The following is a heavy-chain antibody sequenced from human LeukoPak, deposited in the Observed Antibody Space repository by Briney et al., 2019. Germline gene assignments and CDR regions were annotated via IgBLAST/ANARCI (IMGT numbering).Heavy chain of an antibody. D-gene: IGHD6-13*01. Sequence: SGTLSLTCAVSGGSISSSNWWSWVRQPPGKGLEWIGEIYHSGSTNYNPSPKSRVTISVDKSKNQFSLKLSSVTAADTAVYYCARVPGYSSSWSLGYYYYGMDVWGQGTTVTVSS. V-gene: IGHV4-4*02. CDR2: IYHSGST. CDR1: GGSISSSNW. CDR3: ARVPGYSSSWSLGYYYYGMDV. J-gene: IGHJ6*02.